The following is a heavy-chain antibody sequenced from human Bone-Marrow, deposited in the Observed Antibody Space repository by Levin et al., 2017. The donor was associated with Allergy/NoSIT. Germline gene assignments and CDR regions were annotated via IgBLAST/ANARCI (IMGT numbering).Heavy chain of an antibody. CDR1: GYVFNDYY. CDR2: INPDGGGT. V-gene: IGHV1-2*02. D-gene: IGHD1/OR15-1a*01. CDR3: ARDLVGTTGGMDV. Sequence: ASVKVSCKASGYVFNDYYIQWVRQAPGQGFEWLGRINPDGGGTRYAPKFQGRVTVTIDTSINTVFMEVVRLRSDDTAFYYCARDLVGTTGGMDVWGQGTTIIVSS. J-gene: IGHJ6*02.